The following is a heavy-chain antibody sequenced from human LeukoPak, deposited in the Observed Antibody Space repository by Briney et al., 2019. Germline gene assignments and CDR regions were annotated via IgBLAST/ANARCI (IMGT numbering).Heavy chain of an antibody. CDR1: GFTVSSNY. J-gene: IGHJ4*02. Sequence: GGSLRLSCAASGFTVSSNYMSWVRQAPGKGLEWVSVIYSGGSTYYADSVKGRFTISRDNSKNTLYLQMNSLRAEDTAVYYCASSLMVTNFDYWGQGTLVTVSS. V-gene: IGHV3-66*01. CDR3: ASSLMVTNFDY. D-gene: IGHD5-18*01. CDR2: IYSGGST.